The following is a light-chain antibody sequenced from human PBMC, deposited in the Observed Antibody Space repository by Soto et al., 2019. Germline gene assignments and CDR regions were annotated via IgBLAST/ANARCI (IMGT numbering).Light chain of an antibody. J-gene: IGKJ2*03. CDR2: DVS. CDR1: QSVSTY. Sequence: EIVLTQSPVTLYLSPGERATLSCRASQSVSTYLAWYQQKPGQAPRLLIYDVSNRATGIPARFSGSGSGTDFTLTITSLEPEDFAVYYCQQRTNWPPGYSFGQGTKLEIK. V-gene: IGKV3-11*01. CDR3: QQRTNWPPGYS.